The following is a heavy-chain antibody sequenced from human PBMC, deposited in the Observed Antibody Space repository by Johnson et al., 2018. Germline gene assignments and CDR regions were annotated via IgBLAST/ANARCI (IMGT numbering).Heavy chain of an antibody. D-gene: IGHD2/OR15-2a*01. V-gene: IGHV3-33*01. CDR1: GFTFSRYG. Sequence: VQLVESGGGVVQPGRSXRLSCAASGFTFSRYGIHWVRQAPGQGLEWVAVIWDDGRKQDYADSVEGGFTSSRDNTKNTLYLKMNNLIVEDTAVDYCARPLEPDTTFAFDIWGQGTMVTVSS. CDR2: IWDDGRKQ. CDR3: ARPLEPDTTFAFDI. J-gene: IGHJ3*02.